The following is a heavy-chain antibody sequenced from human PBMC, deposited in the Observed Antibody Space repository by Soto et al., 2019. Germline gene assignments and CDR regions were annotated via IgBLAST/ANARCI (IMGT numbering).Heavy chain of an antibody. D-gene: IGHD3-22*01. Sequence: GGSLRLSCAASGVTFSSYWMSWVRQAPGKGLEWVANIKQDGSEKYYVDSVKGRFTISRDNSKNTLYLQMNSLRAEDTAVYYCAKQLPYYYDSSGPYGMDVWGQGTTVTVSS. CDR3: AKQLPYYYDSSGPYGMDV. CDR2: IKQDGSEK. V-gene: IGHV3-7*03. CDR1: GVTFSSYW. J-gene: IGHJ6*02.